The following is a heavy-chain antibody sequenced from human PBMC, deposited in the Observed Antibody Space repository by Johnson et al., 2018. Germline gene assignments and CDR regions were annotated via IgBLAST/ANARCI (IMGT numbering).Heavy chain of an antibody. D-gene: IGHD1-1*01. CDR3: AGDHRRLEGFYYYYMDV. CDR1: GFTFSLYG. CDR2: LSYDGTNK. Sequence: QVQLVESGGGVVQPGRSLRLSCAASGFTFSLYGMRWVRQAPGKGLEWVAILSYDGTNKYYVDSVKGRFTISRDNSKNTLYLQMHSLRAEDTAVYYCAGDHRRLEGFYYYYMDVWGKGTTVTVSS. J-gene: IGHJ6*03. V-gene: IGHV3-30*03.